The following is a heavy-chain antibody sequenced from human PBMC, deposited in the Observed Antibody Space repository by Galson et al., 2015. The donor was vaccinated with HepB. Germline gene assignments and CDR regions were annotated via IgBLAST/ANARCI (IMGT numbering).Heavy chain of an antibody. D-gene: IGHD3-3*01. CDR3: ARQNFWSDYDLQGFDY. CDR2: IYPGDSDT. CDR1: GYSFTSYW. Sequence: QSGAEVKKPGESLKISCKGSGYSFTSYWIGWVRQMPGKGLEWMGIIYPGDSDTRYSPSFQGQVTISADKSISTAYLQWSSLKASDTATYYCARQNFWSDYDLQGFDYWGQGTLVTVSS. V-gene: IGHV5-51*01. J-gene: IGHJ4*02.